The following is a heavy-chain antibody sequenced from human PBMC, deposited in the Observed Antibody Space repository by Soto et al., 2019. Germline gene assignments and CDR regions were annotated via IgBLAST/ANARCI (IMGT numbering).Heavy chain of an antibody. CDR2: IGTAGDT. CDR1: GFTFSSYD. J-gene: IGHJ3*02. CDR3: ARSDYGDYERAFDI. Sequence: GGSLRLSCAASGFTFSSYDMHWVRQATGKGLEWVSAIGTAGDTYYPGSVKGRFTISRENAKNSLYLQMNSLRAGDTAVYYCARSDYGDYERAFDIWGQGTMVTVSS. D-gene: IGHD4-17*01. V-gene: IGHV3-13*04.